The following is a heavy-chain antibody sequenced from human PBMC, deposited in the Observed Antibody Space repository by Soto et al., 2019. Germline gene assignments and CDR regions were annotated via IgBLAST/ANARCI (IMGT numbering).Heavy chain of an antibody. D-gene: IGHD1-26*01. CDR3: AGSPPWSYPAPRPFDY. J-gene: IGHJ4*02. Sequence: ASVKVSCKASGGTFSSYAISWVRQAPGQGLEWMGGIIPIFGTANYAQKFQGRVTITADESTSTDYMGLSSLGSEDTAVYYCAGSPPWSYPAPRPFDYWGQGTLVTVSS. CDR2: IIPIFGTA. V-gene: IGHV1-69*13. CDR1: GGTFSSYA.